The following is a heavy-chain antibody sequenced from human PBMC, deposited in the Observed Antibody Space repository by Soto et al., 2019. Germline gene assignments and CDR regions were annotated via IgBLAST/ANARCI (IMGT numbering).Heavy chain of an antibody. V-gene: IGHV3-48*02. Sequence: EVQLVESGGGLVQPGGSLRLSCAASGFTFSSYSMNWVRQAPGKGLEWVSYISSSSSTIYYADSVKGRFTISRDNAKNSLYLQMNSLRDEDTAVYYCARPFWSSYYYYYYGMDVWGQGTTVTVSS. CDR3: ARPFWSSYYYYYYGMDV. J-gene: IGHJ6*02. D-gene: IGHD3-3*01. CDR1: GFTFSSYS. CDR2: ISSSSSTI.